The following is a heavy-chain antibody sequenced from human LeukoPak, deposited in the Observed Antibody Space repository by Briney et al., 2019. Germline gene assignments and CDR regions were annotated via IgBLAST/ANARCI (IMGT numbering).Heavy chain of an antibody. Sequence: SVKVSCKAPGGTFSSYAISWVRQAPGQGLEWMGGIIPIFGTANYAQKFQGRVTVTADESTSTAYMELSSLRSEDTAVYYCARDPGWDCYYYGMDVWGQGTTVTVSS. J-gene: IGHJ6*02. V-gene: IGHV1-69*13. CDR3: ARDPGWDCYYYGMDV. CDR2: IIPIFGTA. D-gene: IGHD5-24*01. CDR1: GGTFSSYA.